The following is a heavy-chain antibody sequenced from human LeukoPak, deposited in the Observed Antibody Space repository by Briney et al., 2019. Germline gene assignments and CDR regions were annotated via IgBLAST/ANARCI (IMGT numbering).Heavy chain of an antibody. D-gene: IGHD6-19*01. V-gene: IGHV6-1*01. CDR3: AREGAVAGLFDY. CDR1: GDSVSSNSAG. Sequence: SQTLSLTCGISGDSVSSNSAGWTWIRQSPSRGLEWLGRTYYRSNWYNDYALSVKSRIIIDPDTSKNQFSLQLNSVTPEDTAVYSRAREGAVAGLFDYWGQGILVTVSS. J-gene: IGHJ4*02. CDR2: TYYRSNWYN.